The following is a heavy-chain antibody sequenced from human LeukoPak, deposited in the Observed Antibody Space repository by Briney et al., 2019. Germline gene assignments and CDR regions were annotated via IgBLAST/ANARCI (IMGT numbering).Heavy chain of an antibody. J-gene: IGHJ4*02. CDR1: GFTFSSYG. V-gene: IGHV3-30*18. Sequence: GGSLRLSCAASGFTFSSYGMHWVRQAPGKGLEWVAVISYDGRNKYYADSVKGRFTISRDNSKNTLYLQMNSLRAEDTAVYYCAKDFYLWVDFFDHWGQGTLVTVSS. CDR3: AKDFYLWVDFFDH. CDR2: ISYDGRNK. D-gene: IGHD3-10*01.